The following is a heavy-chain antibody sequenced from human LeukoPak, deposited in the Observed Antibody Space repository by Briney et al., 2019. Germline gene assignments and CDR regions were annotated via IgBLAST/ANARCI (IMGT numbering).Heavy chain of an antibody. CDR3: ARRAGAYSHPYDY. V-gene: IGHV3-23*01. CDR2: ITSGGLT. J-gene: IGHJ4*02. CDR1: GFIFSNYG. D-gene: IGHD4/OR15-4a*01. Sequence: GGSLRLSCAASGFIFSNYGMNWVRQAPGKGLEWVSGITSGGLTFYASSVKGRFTISRDNSKNTLYLQMNSLRAEDTAVYYCARRAGAYSHPYDYWGQGTLVTVSS.